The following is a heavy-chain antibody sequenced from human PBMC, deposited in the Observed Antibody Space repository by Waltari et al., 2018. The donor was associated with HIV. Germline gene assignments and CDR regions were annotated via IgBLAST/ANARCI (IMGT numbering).Heavy chain of an antibody. CDR1: GFSLSNDRMG. D-gene: IGHD3-10*01. V-gene: IGHV2-26*01. J-gene: IGHJ4*02. CDR2: IFSRDEK. CDR3: ARIGDGIRVYGSGYYFDY. Sequence: QVTLKESGPVLVKPTETLTLTCTVSGFSLSNDRMGVSWIRQPPGKALEWLAHIFSRDEKSYSTSLKSRLTSSKYTSKSQVVLTMTNMDRVDTATYYCARIGDGIRVYGSGYYFDYVGQGTLVTVSS.